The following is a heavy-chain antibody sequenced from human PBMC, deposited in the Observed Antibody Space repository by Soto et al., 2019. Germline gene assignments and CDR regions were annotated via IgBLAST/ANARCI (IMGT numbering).Heavy chain of an antibody. D-gene: IGHD2-15*01. J-gene: IGHJ6*02. V-gene: IGHV4-4*07. CDR3: ARDQGSYYYYVMDV. CDR1: GGSISSDY. CDR2: IYPSGST. Sequence: QVQLQESGPGLVKPSETLSLTCTVSGGSISSDYWSWFRQPAGQGLEWIGRIYPSGSTNYNPSLKSRVTMSVDTSKNQFSLKLSSVTAADTAVYYCARDQGSYYYYVMDVWGQGTTVTVSS.